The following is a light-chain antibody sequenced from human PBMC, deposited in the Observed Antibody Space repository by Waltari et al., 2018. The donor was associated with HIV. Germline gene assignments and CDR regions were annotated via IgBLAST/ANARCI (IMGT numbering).Light chain of an antibody. V-gene: IGLV1-40*01. J-gene: IGLJ2*01. CDR3: QSFDSSLTTSGVI. CDR2: ANI. Sequence: QSVLTQPPSVSGAPGQRVPISCTASSSNIWAGYDVHWYQQLPGTAPKLLIYANINRPSGVPDRFSGSKSGSSASLAITGLQAEDEAHYCCQSFDSSLTTSGVIFGGGTKLTVL. CDR1: SSNIWAGYD.